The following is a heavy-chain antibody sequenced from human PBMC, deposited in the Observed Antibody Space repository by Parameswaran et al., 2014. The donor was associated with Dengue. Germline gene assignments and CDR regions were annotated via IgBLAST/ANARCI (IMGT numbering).Heavy chain of an antibody. CDR3: ARARRGLPYFDY. D-gene: IGHD5-18*01. V-gene: IGHV4-59*01. Sequence: RWIRQPPGKGLEWIGYIYYSGSTNYNPSLKSRVTISVDTSKNQFPLKLSSVTAADTAVYYCARARRGLPYFDYWGQGTLVTVSS. CDR2: IYYSGST. J-gene: IGHJ4*02.